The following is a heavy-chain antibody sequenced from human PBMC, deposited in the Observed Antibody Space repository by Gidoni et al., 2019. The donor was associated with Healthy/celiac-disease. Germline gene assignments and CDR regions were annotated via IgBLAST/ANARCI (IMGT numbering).Heavy chain of an antibody. CDR3: ARVGGVEMATMPRYYYYGMDV. Sequence: EVQLVEAGGGLVKPGGSLRLSCAASGFTFSSYSLNWVRQAPGKGLEWVSSISSSSSYIYYADSVKGRFTISRDNAKNSLYLQMNSLRAEDTAVYYCARVGGVEMATMPRYYYYGMDVWGQGTTVTVSS. V-gene: IGHV3-21*01. D-gene: IGHD2-21*01. J-gene: IGHJ6*02. CDR1: GFTFSSYS. CDR2: ISSSSSYI.